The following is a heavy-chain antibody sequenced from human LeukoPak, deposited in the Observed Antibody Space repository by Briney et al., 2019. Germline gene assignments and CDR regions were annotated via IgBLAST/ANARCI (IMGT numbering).Heavy chain of an antibody. CDR1: GFTFSSYG. CDR3: AKRCSNSHCYSLLPEY. J-gene: IGHJ4*02. D-gene: IGHD2-15*01. CDR2: IRYDGSNK. V-gene: IGHV3-30*02. Sequence: GGSLRLSCAASGFTFSSYGMHWVRQAPGKGLEWVAFIRYDGSNKYYADSVKGRFTISRDNSKNTLYLQMKSLRAEDTAVYYCAKRCSNSHCYSLLPEYWGQGTLVTVSS.